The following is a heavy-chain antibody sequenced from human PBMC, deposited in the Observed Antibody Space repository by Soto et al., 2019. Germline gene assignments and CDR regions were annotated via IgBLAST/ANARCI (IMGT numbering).Heavy chain of an antibody. V-gene: IGHV1-2*04. J-gene: IGHJ4*02. D-gene: IGHD3-3*01. Sequence: ASVKVSCKASGYTFTGYYMHWVRQAPGQGLEWMGWINPNSGGTNYAQKFQGWVTMTRDTSISTAYMELSRLRSDDTAVYYCARDLGDFWSGWTYDYWGQGTLVTVSS. CDR1: GYTFTGYY. CDR2: INPNSGGT. CDR3: ARDLGDFWSGWTYDY.